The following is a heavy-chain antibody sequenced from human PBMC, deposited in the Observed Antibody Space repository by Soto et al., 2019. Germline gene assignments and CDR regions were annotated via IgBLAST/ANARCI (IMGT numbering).Heavy chain of an antibody. V-gene: IGHV4-39*01. CDR3: ARHTPAISISDH. D-gene: IGHD2-15*01. Sequence: QLQLQESGPGLVKPSETLSLTCTVSGGSISSSSYYWGWIRQPPGKGLEWIGSIYYSGSTYYNPSLKSRVTISVHTSKNHFSLTLSSVTAADTAVYYCARHTPAISISDHWGQGTLVTVSS. J-gene: IGHJ4*02. CDR2: IYYSGST. CDR1: GGSISSSSYY.